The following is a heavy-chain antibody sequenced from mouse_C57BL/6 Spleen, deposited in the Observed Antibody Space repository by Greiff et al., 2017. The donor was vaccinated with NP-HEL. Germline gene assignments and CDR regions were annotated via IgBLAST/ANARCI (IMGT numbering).Heavy chain of an antibody. CDR3: ARREGHNWSFDV. CDR2: IWTGGGT. D-gene: IGHD6-1*01. V-gene: IGHV2-9-1*01. J-gene: IGHJ1*03. Sequence: QVQLKQSGPGLVAPSQSLSITCTVSGFSLTSYAISWVRQPPGKGLEWLGVIWTGGGTNYNSAPKSRLSISTVNSKSQVLLKMDSPQTDGTARYYCARREGHNWSFDVWGTGTTVTVSS. CDR1: GFSLTSYA.